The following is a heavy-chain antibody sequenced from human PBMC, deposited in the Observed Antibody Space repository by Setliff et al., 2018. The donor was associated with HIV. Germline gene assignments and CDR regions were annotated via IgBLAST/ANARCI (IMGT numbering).Heavy chain of an antibody. CDR3: TREGRGDPAMATTRIDY. CDR2: IYYTGFA. CDR1: GDSISSGSYF. D-gene: IGHD1-1*01. Sequence: PSETLSLTCSVSGDSISSGSYFWGWIRQTPGKGLEWIGNIYYTGFAYYNPSLKSRVTISLDTSKTHFFLNLTSVTDADTAVYFCTREGRGDPAMATTRIDYWGQGRLVTV. J-gene: IGHJ4*02. V-gene: IGHV4-39*02.